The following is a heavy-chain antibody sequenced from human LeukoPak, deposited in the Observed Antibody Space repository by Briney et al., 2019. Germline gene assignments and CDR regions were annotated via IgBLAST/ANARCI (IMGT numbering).Heavy chain of an antibody. D-gene: IGHD1-26*01. CDR1: GGSISSYY. V-gene: IGHV4-59*01. CDR2: IYYSGSSNSGST. Sequence: SETLSLTCTVSGGSISSYYRTWIRQPPGKALEWIGYIYYSGSSNSGSTNYNPSLKSRVTISMDTSKNQFSLKLTSVTAADTAVYYCARVPGTYLYYFDYWGQGTLVTVSS. CDR3: ARVPGTYLYYFDY. J-gene: IGHJ4*02.